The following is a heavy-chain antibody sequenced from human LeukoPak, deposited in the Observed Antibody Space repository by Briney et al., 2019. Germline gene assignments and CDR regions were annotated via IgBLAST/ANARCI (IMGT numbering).Heavy chain of an antibody. CDR3: AKGGGGYSYAYDY. V-gene: IGHV1-46*01. CDR1: GYSFTTYY. D-gene: IGHD5-18*01. Sequence: ASXXVSCKASGYSFTTYYIHWVRQAPGQGLEWMGIINHSDGSANYAQKLQGRVTMTRDTSTSTVYMDLRSLRSEDTAVYYCAKGGGGYSYAYDYWGQGTLVTVSS. CDR2: INHSDGSA. J-gene: IGHJ4*02.